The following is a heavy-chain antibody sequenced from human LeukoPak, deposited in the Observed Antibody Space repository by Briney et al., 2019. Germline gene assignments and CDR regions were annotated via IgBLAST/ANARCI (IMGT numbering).Heavy chain of an antibody. J-gene: IGHJ4*02. D-gene: IGHD3-22*01. CDR1: GGTFSSYA. CDR2: IIPILGIA. CDR3: AGIDYYDSSGPYYFDY. Sequence: SVKVPCEASGGTFSSYAISWVRQAPGQGLEWMGRIIPILGIANYAQKFQGRVTITADKSTSTAYMELSSLRSEDTAVYYCAGIDYYDSSGPYYFDYWGQGTLVTVSS. V-gene: IGHV1-69*04.